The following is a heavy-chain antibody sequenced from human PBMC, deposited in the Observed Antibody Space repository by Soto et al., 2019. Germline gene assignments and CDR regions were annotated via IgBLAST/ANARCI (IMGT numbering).Heavy chain of an antibody. J-gene: IGHJ6*02. CDR2: IPQDGVDG. CDR1: GFIFSMYS. CDR3: ARDHLILPAHDFFYGSDV. Sequence: GGSLRLSCEVSGFIFSMYSMSWVRQTPGKGLEWVAKIPQDGVDGHYADAVKGRFTISRDNGKNSLYLQMNNLRAEDTAVYYCARDHLILPAHDFFYGSDVWGRGATVTVSS. D-gene: IGHD2-21*02. V-gene: IGHV3-7*03.